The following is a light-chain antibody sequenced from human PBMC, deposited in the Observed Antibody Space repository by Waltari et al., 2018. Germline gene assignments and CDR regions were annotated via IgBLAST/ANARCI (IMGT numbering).Light chain of an antibody. J-gene: IGKJ4*02. CDR2: LGS. CDR3: MQALETPL. Sequence: IVMIPSPLPLPVTTGDHAAISCSSSQSFLHSNGHNYLDWYLQKPGQSPQLRFYLGSNRASGVPDRFSGSVSGTDFTLKISRVEAEDVGVYYCMQALETPLFGGGTKVEI. CDR1: QSFLHSNGHNY. V-gene: IGKV2-28*01.